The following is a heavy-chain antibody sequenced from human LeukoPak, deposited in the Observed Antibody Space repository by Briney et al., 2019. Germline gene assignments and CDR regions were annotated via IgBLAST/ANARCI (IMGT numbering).Heavy chain of an antibody. CDR3: ARARYYDFWSVSEYYFDY. Sequence: SETLSLTCAVYGGSFSGYYWNWIRQPPGKGLEWIGYIYDSGSTNYNPSLKSRVTISVDTSKNQFSLKLNSVTAADTAVYYCARARYYDFWSVSEYYFDYWGQGTLVTVSS. V-gene: IGHV4-59*01. D-gene: IGHD3-3*01. CDR1: GGSFSGYY. CDR2: IYDSGST. J-gene: IGHJ4*02.